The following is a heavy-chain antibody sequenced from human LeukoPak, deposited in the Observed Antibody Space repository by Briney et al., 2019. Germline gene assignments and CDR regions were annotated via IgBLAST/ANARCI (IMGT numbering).Heavy chain of an antibody. V-gene: IGHV3-23*01. D-gene: IGHD5-24*01. CDR3: AASRGQMAFYFDY. CDR2: ISGSGDST. J-gene: IGHJ4*02. CDR1: GFSFSGYA. Sequence: PGGSLRLSCAASGFSFSGYAMSWVRQAPGKGLEWVSAISGSGDSTYYADSVKGRFTISRDNSKKMLYLQMNSLRAEDTAVYYCAASRGQMAFYFDYWGQGTLVTVSS.